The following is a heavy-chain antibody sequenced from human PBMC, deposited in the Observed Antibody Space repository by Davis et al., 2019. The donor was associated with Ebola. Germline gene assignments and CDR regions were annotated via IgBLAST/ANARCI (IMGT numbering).Heavy chain of an antibody. CDR3: AKDYDFLDYFDY. V-gene: IGHV3-11*01. J-gene: IGHJ4*02. CDR2: ISRSGSTI. Sequence: GGSLRLSCAASGFTFSDYYMSWIRQAPGKGLEWVSYISRSGSTIYYADSVKGRFTISRDNSKNTLYLQMNSLRAEDTAVYYCAKDYDFLDYFDYWGQGTLVTVSS. D-gene: IGHD3-3*01. CDR1: GFTFSDYY.